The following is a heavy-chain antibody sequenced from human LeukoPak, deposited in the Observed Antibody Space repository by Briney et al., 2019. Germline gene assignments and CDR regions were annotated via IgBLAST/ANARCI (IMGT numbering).Heavy chain of an antibody. CDR2: VNPNSGGT. J-gene: IGHJ3*02. V-gene: IGHV1-2*02. Sequence: ASVKVCCKASGYTFTGYYMHWVRQAPGQGLEWMGWVNPNSGGTNYAQKFQGRVTMTRDTSISTAYMELSRLRSDDTAVYYCASGVKSTGAFDIWGQGTMVTVSS. D-gene: IGHD3-10*01. CDR3: ASGVKSTGAFDI. CDR1: GYTFTGYY.